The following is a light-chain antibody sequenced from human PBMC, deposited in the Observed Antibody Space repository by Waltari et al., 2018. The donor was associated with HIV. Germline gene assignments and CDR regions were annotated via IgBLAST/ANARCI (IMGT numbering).Light chain of an antibody. CDR1: QDISSY. J-gene: IGKJ1*01. CDR2: AAS. Sequence: IQMTQSPSHLSASVGDRVTITCRASQDISSYLAWYQLKPGKFPQLLIYAASTLQSGVPSRFTGSGSGTDFTLTISNLQPEDVATYYCQKYDSAPWTFGQGTKVEI. CDR3: QKYDSAPWT. V-gene: IGKV1-27*01.